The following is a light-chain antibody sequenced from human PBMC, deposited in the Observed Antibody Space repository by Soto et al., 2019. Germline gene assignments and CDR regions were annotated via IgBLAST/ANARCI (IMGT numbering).Light chain of an antibody. J-gene: IGLJ1*01. CDR2: EVS. CDR1: SSDVGAYNY. V-gene: IGLV2-8*01. CDR3: SSYAGSNNFRV. Sequence: QSALTQPPSASGSPGQSVTISCTGTSSDVGAYNYVSWYQQHPGKAPKLMIYEVSKRPSGVPVRFSGSKSGNTASLTVSGLQAEDEADYYCSSYAGSNNFRVFGTGTKLT.